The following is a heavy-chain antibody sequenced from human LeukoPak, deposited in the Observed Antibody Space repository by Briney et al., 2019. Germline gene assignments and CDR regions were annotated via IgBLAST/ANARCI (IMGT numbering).Heavy chain of an antibody. CDR1: GFTFSDYY. V-gene: IGHV3-7*01. CDR2: IKQDGSEK. CDR3: ARDGGYCSSTSCRRASHFDY. Sequence: SGGSLRLSCAASGFTFSDYYMSWIRQAPGKGLEWVANIKQDGSEKYYVDSVKGRFTISRDNAKNSLYLQMNSLGAEDTAVYYCARDGGYCSSTSCRRASHFDYWGQGTLVTVSS. J-gene: IGHJ4*02. D-gene: IGHD2-2*01.